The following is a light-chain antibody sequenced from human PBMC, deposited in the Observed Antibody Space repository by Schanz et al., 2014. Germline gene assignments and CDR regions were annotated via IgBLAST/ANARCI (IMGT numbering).Light chain of an antibody. CDR1: HSVSSY. J-gene: IGKJ2*01. CDR3: QQYGSSAST. V-gene: IGKV3-20*01. CDR2: GAS. Sequence: EIVMTQSPATLSVSPGERATLSCRASHSVSSYLAWYQQKPGQAPRLLIYGASSRATGVPDRFSGSGSGTDFTLTISRLEPEDSAVYYCQQYGSSASTFGQGTKVEIE.